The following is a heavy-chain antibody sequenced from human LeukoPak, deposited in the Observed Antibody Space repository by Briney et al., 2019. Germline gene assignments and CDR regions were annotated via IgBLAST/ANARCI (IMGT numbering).Heavy chain of an antibody. CDR2: IKQDGSEK. CDR3: AGGRGWLVEY. J-gene: IGHJ4*02. Sequence: GGSLRLSCAASGFTFSSYYMAWFRQAPGRGLEWVANIKQDGSEKYYVDSVKGRFTISRDNAKNSLFLQLNSLRVEDTAVYYCAGGRGWLVEYWGQGTLVTVSS. V-gene: IGHV3-7*05. D-gene: IGHD6-19*01. CDR1: GFTFSSYY.